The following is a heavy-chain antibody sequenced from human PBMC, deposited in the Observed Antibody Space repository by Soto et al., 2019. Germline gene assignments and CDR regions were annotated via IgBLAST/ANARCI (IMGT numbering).Heavy chain of an antibody. CDR1: GGALNSNR. CDR3: VRDSGAKLSRS. CDR2: IVPIYRTA. D-gene: IGHD3-10*01. Sequence: SVELTWNESGGALNSNRRSWVRPAPGQGLEWVGGIVPIYRTADYAQKFQGRVTITADESARTSYMELRSLKSQDTAVYYCVRDSGAKLSRSWGQGT. J-gene: IGHJ4*02. V-gene: IGHV1-69*13.